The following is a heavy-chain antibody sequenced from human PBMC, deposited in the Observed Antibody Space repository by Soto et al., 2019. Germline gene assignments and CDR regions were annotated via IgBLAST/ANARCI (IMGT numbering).Heavy chain of an antibody. J-gene: IGHJ3*02. CDR2: VHYTAST. CDR1: EGSINWSPDY. Sequence: SETLSLTCTVSEGSINWSPDYWGWLRQPPGKELHWIASVHYTASTYYNPSLKSRVTISVDTSKNQFSLNLRSVTAADTAIYYCARATPGYPGRAFHIWGQGKMVTVSS. CDR3: ARATPGYPGRAFHI. D-gene: IGHD2-15*01. V-gene: IGHV4-39*02.